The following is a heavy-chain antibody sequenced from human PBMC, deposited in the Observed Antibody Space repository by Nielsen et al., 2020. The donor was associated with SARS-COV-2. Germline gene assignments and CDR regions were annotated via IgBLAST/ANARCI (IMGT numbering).Heavy chain of an antibody. J-gene: IGHJ6*03. CDR3: ARVSVLRYLEWSRDYYSYYMDV. Sequence: SETLSLTCAVSGGSIISTNGWSWVRQPPGKGLEWIGEIYHSGGTNYNPSLKSRLTISVDKSKNQFSLKLSSVTAADTALYYCARVSVLRYLEWSRDYYSYYMDVWGKGTTVTVSS. CDR2: IYHSGGT. V-gene: IGHV4-4*02. D-gene: IGHD3-3*01. CDR1: GGSIISTNG.